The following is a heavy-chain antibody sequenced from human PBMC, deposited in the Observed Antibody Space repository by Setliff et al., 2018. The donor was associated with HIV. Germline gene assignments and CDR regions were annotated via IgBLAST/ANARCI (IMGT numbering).Heavy chain of an antibody. CDR1: GISVSSGSYF. V-gene: IGHV4-61*02. CDR2: IYTSGIT. Sequence: SETLSLTCTVAGISVSSGSYFWTWIRQPAGKGLEWIGRIYTSGITNYNPSLKSRVTISVDTSKNQFSLKLNAVTAADTAVYYCAAIQGNCFDPWGQGTLVTVSS. CDR3: AAIQGNCFDP. J-gene: IGHJ5*02.